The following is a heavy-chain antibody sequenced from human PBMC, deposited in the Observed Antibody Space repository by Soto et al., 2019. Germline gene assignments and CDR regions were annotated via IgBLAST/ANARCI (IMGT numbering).Heavy chain of an antibody. CDR1: GFTFSNAW. J-gene: IGHJ4*02. D-gene: IGHD3-22*01. V-gene: IGHV3-15*01. Sequence: EVQLVESGGGLVKPGGSLRLSCAASGFTFSNAWMSWVRQAPGKGLEWVGRIKSKTDGGTTDYAAPVKGRFTISRDDSKNTLYLQMNSLKAEDTAVYYCTTDLYCDSSGPLGYWGQGTLVTVSS. CDR2: IKSKTDGGTT. CDR3: TTDLYCDSSGPLGY.